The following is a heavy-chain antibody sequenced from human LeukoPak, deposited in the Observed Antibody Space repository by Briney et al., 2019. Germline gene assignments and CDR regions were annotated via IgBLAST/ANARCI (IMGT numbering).Heavy chain of an antibody. CDR2: IYHSWNT. CDR3: ARQLYSSATV. CDR1: GDSISSSNYF. J-gene: IGHJ6*02. D-gene: IGHD6-25*01. Sequence: PSETLSLTCTVSGDSISSSNYFWGWLRQPPGKGLEWVGNIYHSWNTFYNPSLKSRVTISADTSKNQFSLKLTFVTVADTAVYYCARQLYSSATVWGQGTTVIVSS. V-gene: IGHV4-39*01.